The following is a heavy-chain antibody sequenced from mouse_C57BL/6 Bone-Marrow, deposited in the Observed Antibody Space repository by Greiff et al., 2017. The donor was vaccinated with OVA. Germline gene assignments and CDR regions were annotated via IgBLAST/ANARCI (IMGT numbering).Heavy chain of an antibody. V-gene: IGHV3-5*01. CDR1: GISITTGNYR. J-gene: IGHJ1*03. D-gene: IGHD1-1*01. CDR3: AREGNYYGSSWYFDV. CDR2: IYYSGTI. Sequence: EVMLVESGPGLVKPSQTVFLTCTVTGISITTGNYRWSWIRPFPGNKLEWKGYIYYSGTISYNPSLTSRTTITRDTPKNQFFLEMNSLAAEDTATYYCAREGNYYGSSWYFDVWGTGTTVTVSS.